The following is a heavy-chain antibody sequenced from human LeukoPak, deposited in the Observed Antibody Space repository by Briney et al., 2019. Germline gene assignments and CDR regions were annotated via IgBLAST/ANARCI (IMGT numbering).Heavy chain of an antibody. Sequence: SVKISCKASGGTFSSYAISWVRQAPGQGLEWMGGTIPIFGTANYAQKFQGRVTITTDESTSTAYMELSSLRSEDTAVYYCARAEIAAAVHDAFYIRGQGTMVTVSS. CDR1: GGTFSSYA. J-gene: IGHJ3*02. V-gene: IGHV1-69*05. CDR3: ARAEIAAAVHDAFYI. D-gene: IGHD6-13*01. CDR2: TIPIFGTA.